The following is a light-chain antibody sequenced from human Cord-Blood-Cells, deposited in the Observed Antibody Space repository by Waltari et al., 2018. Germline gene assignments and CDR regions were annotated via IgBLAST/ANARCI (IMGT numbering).Light chain of an antibody. CDR1: SSNIGAGYD. J-gene: IGLJ1*01. Sequence: QSVLTQPPSVSGAPGQRVTISCTGSSSNIGAGYDVHWYQQLPGTAPKLLIYGNSKRPSGVPDRFSGSKSGTSASLASTGLQAEDEADYYCQSYDSSLSGYVFGTGTKVTVL. CDR2: GNS. V-gene: IGLV1-40*01. CDR3: QSYDSSLSGYV.